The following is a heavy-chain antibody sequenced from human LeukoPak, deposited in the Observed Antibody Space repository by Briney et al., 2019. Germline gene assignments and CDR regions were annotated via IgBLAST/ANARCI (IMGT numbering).Heavy chain of an antibody. J-gene: IGHJ6*03. Sequence: GGSLRLSCAASGFTFSSYWMSWVRQAPGKGLEWVANIKQDGSEKYYVDSVKGRFTISRDNAKNSLYLQMNSLRAEDTAVYYCARKFSIQLWSPDYYYYMDVWGKGTTVTVSS. V-gene: IGHV3-7*01. CDR1: GFTFSSYW. CDR3: ARKFSIQLWSPDYYYYMDV. CDR2: IKQDGSEK. D-gene: IGHD5-18*01.